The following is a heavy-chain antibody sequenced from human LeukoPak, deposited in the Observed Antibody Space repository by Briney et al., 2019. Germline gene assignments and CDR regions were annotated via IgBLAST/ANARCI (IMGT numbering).Heavy chain of an antibody. Sequence: GGSLRLSCAASGFTFSSYSMNWVRQAPGKGLEWVSYISSSSSTIYYADSVKGRFTISRDNAKNSLYLQMNSLRAEDTAVYYCAKGFLYYYYYGMDVWGQGTTVTVSS. CDR3: AKGFLYYYYYGMDV. D-gene: IGHD2-21*01. CDR1: GFTFSSYS. V-gene: IGHV3-48*01. CDR2: ISSSSSTI. J-gene: IGHJ6*02.